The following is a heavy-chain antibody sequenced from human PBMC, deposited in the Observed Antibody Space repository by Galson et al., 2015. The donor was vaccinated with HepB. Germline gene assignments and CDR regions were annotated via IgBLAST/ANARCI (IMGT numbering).Heavy chain of an antibody. CDR3: TRDAYYDILTGYYDYFDY. D-gene: IGHD3-9*01. Sequence: SLRLSCAASGFTFSGSAMHWVRQASGKGLEWVGRIRSKDNSYATAYAASVKGRFTISRDDSKNTAYLQMNSLKTEDTAVYYCTRDAYYDILTGYYDYFDYWGQGTLVTVSS. CDR2: IRSKDNSYAT. CDR1: GFTFSGSA. V-gene: IGHV3-73*01. J-gene: IGHJ4*02.